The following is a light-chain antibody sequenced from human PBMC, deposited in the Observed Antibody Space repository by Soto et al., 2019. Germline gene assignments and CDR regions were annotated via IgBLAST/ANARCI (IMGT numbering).Light chain of an antibody. V-gene: IGLV1-36*01. J-gene: IGLJ3*02. Sequence: QSVLTQPPSVSAVPRQRVTISCSGSSSNIENNAVNWYQQLPGKAPKLLIYYDDLLSSGVSDRFSGSKSGTSASLAISGLQAEDEADYYCSAWDDSLHGVVFGGGTKVTVL. CDR1: SSNIENNA. CDR3: SAWDDSLHGVV. CDR2: YDD.